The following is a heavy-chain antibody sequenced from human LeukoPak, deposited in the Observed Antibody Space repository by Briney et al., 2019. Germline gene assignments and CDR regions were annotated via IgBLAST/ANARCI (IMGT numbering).Heavy chain of an antibody. Sequence: PSETLSLTCTVSGGSVYTSDYYWGWVRQPPGKGPEWIGDIFYTGKTNYNPSLKSRVSISIDTSKNQFSLKLPSVTAADTAVYYCARVFDSWGQGTLVTVSS. J-gene: IGHJ4*02. CDR1: GGSVYTSDYY. V-gene: IGHV4-39*07. CDR2: IFYTGKT. CDR3: ARVFDS.